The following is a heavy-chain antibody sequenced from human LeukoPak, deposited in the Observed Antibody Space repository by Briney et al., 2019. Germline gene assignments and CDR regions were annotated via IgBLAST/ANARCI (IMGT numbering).Heavy chain of an antibody. V-gene: IGHV3-74*03. J-gene: IGHJ5*02. CDR2: INSDGSSI. D-gene: IGHD2-15*01. CDR3: ARGRRLFFSDCSGGSCYRVWFDP. CDR1: GFTFSSYW. Sequence: GGSLRLSCAASGFTFSSYWMHWVRQGPGKGLVWVSRINSDGSSIMYADFVKGRFTISRDNAKNTLYLQINSLRAEDTAVYYCARGRRLFFSDCSGGSCYRVWFDPWGQGTLVTVSS.